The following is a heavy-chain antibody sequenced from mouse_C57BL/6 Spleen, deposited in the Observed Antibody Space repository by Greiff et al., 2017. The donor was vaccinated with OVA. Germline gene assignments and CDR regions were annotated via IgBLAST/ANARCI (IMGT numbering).Heavy chain of an antibody. CDR2: IDPSDSYT. CDR1: GYTFTSYW. D-gene: IGHD1-1*01. Sequence: QVQLQQSGAELVKPGASVKLSCKASGYTFTSYWMQWVKQRPGQGLEWIGEIDPSDSYTNYNQKFKGKATFTVDASSSTAYMQLRSLTSEDAAVYYCERGITSGVATRCFDFWGTGTTVTVSS. V-gene: IGHV1-50*01. J-gene: IGHJ1*03. CDR3: ERGITSGVATRCFDF.